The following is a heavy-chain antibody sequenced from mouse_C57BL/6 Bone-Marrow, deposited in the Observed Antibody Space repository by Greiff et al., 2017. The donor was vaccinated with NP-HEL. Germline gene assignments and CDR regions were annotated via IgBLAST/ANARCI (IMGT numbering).Heavy chain of an antibody. V-gene: IGHV5-9*01. CDR3: ARRYGSRYDY. D-gene: IGHD1-1*01. Sequence: EVQLQQSGGGLVKPGGSLKLSCAASGFTFSSYTMSWVRQTPEKRLEWVATISGGGGNTYYPDSVKGRFTISRDNAKNTLYLQMSSLRSEDTALYYCARRYGSRYDYWGQGTTLTVSS. CDR1: GFTFSSYT. CDR2: ISGGGGNT. J-gene: IGHJ2*01.